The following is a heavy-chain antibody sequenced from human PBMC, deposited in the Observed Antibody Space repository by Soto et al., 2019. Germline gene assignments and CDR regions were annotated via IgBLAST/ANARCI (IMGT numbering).Heavy chain of an antibody. D-gene: IGHD5-12*01. CDR3: ARDNVDIVATTFDY. J-gene: IGHJ4*02. V-gene: IGHV1-18*01. CDR2: ISAYNGNT. CDR1: GYTFTSYG. Sequence: VASVKVSCKASGYTFTSYGISWVRQAPGQGLEWMGWISAYNGNTNYAQKLQGRVTMTTDTSTSTAYMELRSLRSDDTAVYYCARDNVDIVATTFDYWGQGTLVTVSS.